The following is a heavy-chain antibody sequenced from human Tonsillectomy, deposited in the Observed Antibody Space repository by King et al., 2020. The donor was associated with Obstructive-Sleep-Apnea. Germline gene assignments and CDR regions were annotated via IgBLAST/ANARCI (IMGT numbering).Heavy chain of an antibody. CDR1: GFTFSNYG. CDR2: ISHDGSNK. J-gene: IGHJ6*02. D-gene: IGHD6-13*01. V-gene: IGHV3-30*18. CDR3: AKEVYSGSWSKSEYYGMDV. Sequence: QLVQSGGGVVQPGMSLRLSCTVSGFTFSNYGMHWVRQAPGKGLEWVAVISHDGSNKYYADSVKGRFIISRDNSKNTLYLQMNSLRAADTAVYYCAKEVYSGSWSKSEYYGMDVWGQGTTVTVSS.